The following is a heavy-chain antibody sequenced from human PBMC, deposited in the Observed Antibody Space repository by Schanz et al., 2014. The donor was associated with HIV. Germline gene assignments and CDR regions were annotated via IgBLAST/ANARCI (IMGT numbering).Heavy chain of an antibody. CDR1: GFTFSSYG. J-gene: IGHJ4*02. CDR2: ISYDGSNK. Sequence: QVQLVESGGGVVQPGRSLRLSCAASGFTFSSYGMHWVRQAPGKGLEWVAVISYDGSNKYYADSVKGRFTISRDNSKNAQYLHMNSLSAADTAVYYCAKQFLDKCWGPGTLVTVSS. V-gene: IGHV3-30*18. CDR3: AKQFLDKC.